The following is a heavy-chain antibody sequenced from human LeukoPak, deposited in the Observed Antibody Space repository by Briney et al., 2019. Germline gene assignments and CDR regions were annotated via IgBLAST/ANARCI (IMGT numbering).Heavy chain of an antibody. J-gene: IGHJ6*02. Sequence: GGSLRLSCAASGFTFSSYEMNWVRQAPGKGLEWVSYISNSDSTIHYADSVKGRFTISRDNAQNSLFLQMSSLRAEDTALYYCARVTDDYGDRYYGMDVWGQGTTVTVSS. CDR1: GFTFSSYE. CDR3: ARVTDDYGDRYYGMDV. V-gene: IGHV3-48*03. CDR2: ISNSDSTI. D-gene: IGHD4-17*01.